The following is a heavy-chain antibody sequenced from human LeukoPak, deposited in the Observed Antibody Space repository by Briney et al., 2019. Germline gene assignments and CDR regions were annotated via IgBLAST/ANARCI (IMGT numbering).Heavy chain of an antibody. D-gene: IGHD4-17*01. J-gene: IGHJ4*02. CDR1: GYTFTSYD. Sequence: ASVKVSCKASGYTFTSYDINWVRQATGKGLEWMGWMNPNSGNTGYAQNFQGRVAMTRNTSISTAYMELSSLRSEDTAVYYCARVGGDYALSYWGQGTLVTVSS. V-gene: IGHV1-8*01. CDR2: MNPNSGNT. CDR3: ARVGGDYALSY.